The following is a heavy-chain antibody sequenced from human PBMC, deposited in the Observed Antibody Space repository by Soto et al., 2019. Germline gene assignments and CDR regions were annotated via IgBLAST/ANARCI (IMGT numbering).Heavy chain of an antibody. D-gene: IGHD6-19*01. CDR1: GFTFSDYA. CDR3: AKGVRQWLVTSDFNY. CDR2: VSHDGRNT. Sequence: VQLVESGGGVVQPGRSLRLSCAASGFTFSDYAMHWVRQAPGKGLEWLAVVSHDGRNTHYADSVKGRSTISRDSSRNTGPLKTTTLRAEDTAVYYGAKGVRQWLVTSDFNYWGQGALVTVSS. J-gene: IGHJ4*02. V-gene: IGHV3-30*18.